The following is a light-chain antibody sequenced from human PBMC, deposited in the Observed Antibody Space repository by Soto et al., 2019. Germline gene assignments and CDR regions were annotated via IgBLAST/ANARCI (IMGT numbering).Light chain of an antibody. CDR2: EGS. Sequence: QSALTQPASVSGSPGQSITFSCTGTSSDVGSYNLVSWYQQHPGKAPKLMIYEGSKRPSGVSNRFSGSKSGNTASLTISGLQAEDEADYHCCSYAGSSTLVFGGGTKLTVL. J-gene: IGLJ2*01. CDR3: CSYAGSSTLV. CDR1: SSDVGSYNL. V-gene: IGLV2-23*01.